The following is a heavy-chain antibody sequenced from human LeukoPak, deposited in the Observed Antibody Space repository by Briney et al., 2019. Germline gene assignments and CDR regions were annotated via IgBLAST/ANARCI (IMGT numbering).Heavy chain of an antibody. V-gene: IGHV3-48*03. CDR1: GFTFSSYE. D-gene: IGHD6-6*01. CDR2: ISSSGSTI. J-gene: IGHJ1*01. Sequence: GGSLRLSCAASGFTFSSYEMNWVRQAPGKGLEWVSYISSSGSTIYYADSVKGRFTISRDNAKNSLYLQMSSLRAEDTAVYYCAKDPLRARPSEYFQHWGQGTLVTVSS. CDR3: AKDPLRARPSEYFQH.